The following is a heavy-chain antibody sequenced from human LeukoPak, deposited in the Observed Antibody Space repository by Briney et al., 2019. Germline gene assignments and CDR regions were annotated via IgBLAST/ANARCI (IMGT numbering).Heavy chain of an antibody. CDR2: ISHDGSNI. CDR3: AKDPYRVVVATGNYLDP. D-gene: IGHD2-21*01. V-gene: IGHV3-30*18. CDR1: GFTFYNYG. Sequence: GGSLRLSCAASGFTFYNYGMHWVRQAPGKGLEWVAVISHDGSNIHYGDSVKGRFTISRDNSKNTLYLQMNSLRVEDTAVYHCAKDPYRVVVATGNYLDPWGQGTLVTVSA. J-gene: IGHJ5*02.